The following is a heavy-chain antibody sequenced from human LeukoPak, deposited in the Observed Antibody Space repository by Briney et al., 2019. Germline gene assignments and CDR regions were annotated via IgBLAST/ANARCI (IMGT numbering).Heavy chain of an antibody. Sequence: GASVKVSCKASGYTFTGYYMHWVRQAPGQGLEWMGWINPNSGGTNYAQKFQGRVTMTRDTSISTAYMELSRLRSDDTAVYYCARDLIFSSGYYYEPEYFQHWGQGTLVTVPS. CDR3: ARDLIFSSGYYYEPEYFQH. J-gene: IGHJ1*01. CDR1: GYTFTGYY. D-gene: IGHD3-22*01. V-gene: IGHV1-2*02. CDR2: INPNSGGT.